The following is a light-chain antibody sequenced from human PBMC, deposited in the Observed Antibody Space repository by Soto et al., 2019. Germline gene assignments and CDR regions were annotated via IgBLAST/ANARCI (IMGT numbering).Light chain of an antibody. CDR3: SSYTSSSTLWV. Sequence: QSALTQPASVSGSPGQSITISCTGTSSDVGGYNYVSWYQQHPGKAPKLMIYDVSNRPSGVSIRFSGSKSGNTASLTISGLQAEDEADYYCSSYTSSSTLWVFGTGTKVTVL. V-gene: IGLV2-14*01. CDR1: SSDVGGYNY. CDR2: DVS. J-gene: IGLJ1*01.